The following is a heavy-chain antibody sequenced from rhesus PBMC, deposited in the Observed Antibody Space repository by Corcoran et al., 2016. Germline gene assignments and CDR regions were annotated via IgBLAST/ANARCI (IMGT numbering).Heavy chain of an antibody. CDR1: GFTFSNYY. V-gene: IGHV3-13*01. CDR3: TKTWGDYYPFDY. D-gene: IGHD3-34*01. Sequence: EVQLVESGGGLVQPGGSLRLSCAASGFTFSNYYMHWVRQAQGKGLEWLGLIRNKANSYTTEDAAAVKGRFTISRDDSKNTLYLQMSSLKTEDTALYYCTKTWGDYYPFDYWGQGVLVTVSS. CDR2: IRNKANSYTT. J-gene: IGHJ4*01.